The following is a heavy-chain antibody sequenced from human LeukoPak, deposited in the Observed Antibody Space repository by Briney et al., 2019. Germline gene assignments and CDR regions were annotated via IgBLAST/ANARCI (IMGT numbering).Heavy chain of an antibody. CDR2: IKQDGSEK. CDR3: ARDEGQLPYFDL. Sequence: GGSLRLSCAVSGFTFSSYWMSWVRQAPGKGLEWVANIKQDGSEKYYVDSVKGRFTISRDNAKNSLYLQMNSLRAEDTAVYYCARDEGQLPYFDLWGRGTLVTVSS. D-gene: IGHD6-6*01. J-gene: IGHJ2*01. V-gene: IGHV3-7*01. CDR1: GFTFSSYW.